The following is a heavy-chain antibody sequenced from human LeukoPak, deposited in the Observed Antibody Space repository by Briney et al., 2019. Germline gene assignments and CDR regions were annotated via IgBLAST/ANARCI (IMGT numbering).Heavy chain of an antibody. J-gene: IGHJ3*01. D-gene: IGHD1-14*01. V-gene: IGHV1-24*01. CDR1: GYTLIELS. Sequence: ASVKVSCKVSGYTLIELSLHRVRQAPGKGLEWMGGFDPEDGETIYAQKFQGRVTMTEDTSTDTAYMELSSLRSEDTAVYYCASPNRNDAFDVWGQGTMVTVSS. CDR2: FDPEDGET. CDR3: ASPNRNDAFDV.